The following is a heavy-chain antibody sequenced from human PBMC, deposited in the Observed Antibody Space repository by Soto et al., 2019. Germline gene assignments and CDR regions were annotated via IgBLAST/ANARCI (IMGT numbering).Heavy chain of an antibody. D-gene: IGHD3-22*01. Sequence: QVQLQESGPGQVQPSKTLSLTCTVSGGSISSDDYYWSWIRQAPGRGLEWIGYIHSSGSIYYNPYLKSRATMSIDTARNQFSLKVSSVTVADTAVYYCARDLDGLHDDNSGPYPRPGWGQGTLVTVSS. CDR3: ARDLDGLHDDNSGPYPRPG. V-gene: IGHV4-30-4*01. CDR1: GGSISSDDYY. J-gene: IGHJ1*01. CDR2: IHSSGSI.